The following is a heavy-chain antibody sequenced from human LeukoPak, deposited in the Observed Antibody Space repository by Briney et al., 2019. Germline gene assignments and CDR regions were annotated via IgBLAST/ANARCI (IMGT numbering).Heavy chain of an antibody. CDR1: GGSISSGGYY. CDR3: ARAGTSVAARITFDT. CDR2: IYYSGST. Sequence: SETLSLTCTVSGGSISSGGYYWSWIRQPPGEELEWIGYIYYSGSTNYNPSLKSRVTISVDTSKNQFSLKLSSVTAADTAVYYCARAGTSVAARITFDTWGQGTLVTVSS. J-gene: IGHJ5*02. D-gene: IGHD6-6*01. V-gene: IGHV4-61*08.